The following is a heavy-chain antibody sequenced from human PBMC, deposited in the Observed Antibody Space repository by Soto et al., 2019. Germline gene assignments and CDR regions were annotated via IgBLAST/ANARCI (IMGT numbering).Heavy chain of an antibody. Sequence: VASVKVSCKASGYTFTSYAMHWVRQAPGQRLEWMGWINAGNGNTKYSQKFQGRVTITRDTSASTAYMELSSLRSEDTAVYYCARGEIVATSPFDYWGQGTLVTVSS. CDR1: GYTFTSYA. V-gene: IGHV1-3*01. CDR2: INAGNGNT. CDR3: ARGEIVATSPFDY. D-gene: IGHD5-12*01. J-gene: IGHJ4*02.